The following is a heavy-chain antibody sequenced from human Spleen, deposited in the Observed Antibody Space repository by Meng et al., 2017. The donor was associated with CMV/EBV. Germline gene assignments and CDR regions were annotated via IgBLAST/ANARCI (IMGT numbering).Heavy chain of an antibody. CDR2: ISWNSGSI. D-gene: IGHD3-10*01. Sequence: SLKISCAASGFTFDDYAMHWVRQAPGKGLEWASGISWNSGSIGYADSVKGRFTISRDNAKNSLYLQMNSLRAEDTALYYCAKDLGAHLYYFDYWGQGTLVTVSS. J-gene: IGHJ4*02. CDR1: GFTFDDYA. CDR3: AKDLGAHLYYFDY. V-gene: IGHV3-9*01.